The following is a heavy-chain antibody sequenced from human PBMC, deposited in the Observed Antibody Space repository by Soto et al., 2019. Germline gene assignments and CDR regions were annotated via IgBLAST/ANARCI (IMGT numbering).Heavy chain of an antibody. CDR3: AGDSEDIVVVVAAKAFDY. Sequence: GGSLRLSCAASGFTFSSYSMNWVRQAPGKGLEWVSSISSSSSYIYYADSVKGRFTISRDNAKNSLYLQMNSLRAEDTAVYYCAGDSEDIVVVVAAKAFDYWGQGTLVTVSS. CDR1: GFTFSSYS. CDR2: ISSSSSYI. V-gene: IGHV3-21*01. D-gene: IGHD2-15*01. J-gene: IGHJ4*02.